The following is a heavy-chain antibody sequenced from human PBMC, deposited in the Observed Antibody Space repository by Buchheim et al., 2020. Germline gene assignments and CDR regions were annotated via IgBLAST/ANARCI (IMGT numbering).Heavy chain of an antibody. J-gene: IGHJ4*02. D-gene: IGHD2-15*01. CDR2: ISGSGGST. V-gene: IGHV3-23*01. CDR1: GFTFSSYA. Sequence: EVQLLESGGGLVQPGGSLRLSCAASGFTFSSYAMSWVRQAPGKGLEWVSAISGSGGSTYYADSVKGRFTVSRDNGKNSLYLQMNNLRGEDTAVYYCARDGVAEGLYFDYWGQGTL. CDR3: ARDGVAEGLYFDY.